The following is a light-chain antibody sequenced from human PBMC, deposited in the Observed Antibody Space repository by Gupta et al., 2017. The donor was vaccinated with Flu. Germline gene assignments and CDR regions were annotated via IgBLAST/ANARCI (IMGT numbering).Light chain of an antibody. V-gene: IGKV3-20*01. CDR2: DAS. Sequence: GTLSLSPGEGGTLSCRASRSISSSYLAWYQQKPGQAPRLLIYDASSGATGIPDRFSGSGSGTDFTLTISRLDPEDFAVYYCQHYGSLPWTFGQGTKVEIK. J-gene: IGKJ1*01. CDR3: QHYGSLPWT. CDR1: RSISSSY.